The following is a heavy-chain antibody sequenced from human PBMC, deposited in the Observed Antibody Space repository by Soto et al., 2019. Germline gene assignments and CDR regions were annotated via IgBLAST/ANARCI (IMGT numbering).Heavy chain of an antibody. V-gene: IGHV1-2*04. CDR1: GYTFTGYY. D-gene: IGHD6-6*01. CDR2: INPNSGGT. Sequence: ASVKVSCKASGYTFTGYYMHWVRQAPGQGLEWMGWINPNSGGTNYAQKFQGWVTMTRDTSISTAYMELSRLRSDDTAVYYCARGGWGPRERSIAAEMDVWGKGTTVTVSS. CDR3: ARGGWGPRERSIAAEMDV. J-gene: IGHJ6*04.